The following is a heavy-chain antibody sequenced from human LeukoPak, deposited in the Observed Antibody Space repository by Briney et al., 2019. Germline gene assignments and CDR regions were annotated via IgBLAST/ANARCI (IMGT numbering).Heavy chain of an antibody. V-gene: IGHV3-15*01. Sequence: GGSLRLSCAASGFTFSNAWMSWVRQAPGKGLEWVGRIKSKTDGGTTDYAAPVKGRFTISRDDSKNTLYLHMNSLRTEDTAVYYCTTELGGYEIDYWAREPWSPSPQ. CDR3: TTELGGYEIDY. CDR2: IKSKTDGGTT. CDR1: GFTFSNAW. J-gene: IGHJ4*02. D-gene: IGHD5-12*01.